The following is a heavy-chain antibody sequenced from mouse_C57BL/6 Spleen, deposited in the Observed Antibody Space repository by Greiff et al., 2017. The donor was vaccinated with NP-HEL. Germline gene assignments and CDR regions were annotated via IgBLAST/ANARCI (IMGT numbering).Heavy chain of an antibody. CDR2: FYPGSGSI. V-gene: IGHV1-62-2*01. CDR1: GYTFTEYT. Sequence: VQLQQSGAELVKPGASVKLSCKASGYTFTEYTIHWVKQRSGQGLEWIGWFYPGSGSIKYNEKFKDKATLTADKSSSTVYMELSRLTSEDYAVYFCARHEGGHYYDYDGYAMDYWGQGTSVTVSA. CDR3: ARHEGGHYYDYDGYAMDY. J-gene: IGHJ4*01. D-gene: IGHD2-4*01.